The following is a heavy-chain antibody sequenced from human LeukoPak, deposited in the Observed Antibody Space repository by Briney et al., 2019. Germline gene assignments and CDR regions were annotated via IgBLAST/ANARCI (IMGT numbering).Heavy chain of an antibody. CDR1: GFTFSSYG. V-gene: IGHV3-30*03. D-gene: IGHD2-2*01. Sequence: PGRSLRLSCAASGFTFSSYGMHWVRQAPGKGLEWVAVISYDGSNKYYADSVKGRFTISRDNSKNTLYLQMNSLRAEDTAVYYCARRSDCSSTSCPFDYWGQGTLVTVSS. J-gene: IGHJ4*02. CDR2: ISYDGSNK. CDR3: ARRSDCSSTSCPFDY.